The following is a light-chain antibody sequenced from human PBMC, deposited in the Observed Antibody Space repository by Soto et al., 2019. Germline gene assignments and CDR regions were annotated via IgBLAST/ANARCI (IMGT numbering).Light chain of an antibody. CDR3: QQYGSSPPIT. J-gene: IGKJ5*01. V-gene: IGKV3-20*01. CDR2: GAS. CDR1: QSVSSSY. Sequence: ILLTQSPCTLSLSPGERATLSCRASQSVSSSYLAWYQQKPGQAPRLLIYGASSRATGIPDRFSGSGSGTDFTLTISRLEPEDFAVYYCQQYGSSPPITFGHGTRLEIK.